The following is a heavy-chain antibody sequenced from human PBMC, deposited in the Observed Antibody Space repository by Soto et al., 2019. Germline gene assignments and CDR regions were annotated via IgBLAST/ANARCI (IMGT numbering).Heavy chain of an antibody. D-gene: IGHD3-3*01. CDR2: IIPILGIA. V-gene: IGHV1-69*04. CDR3: ARDSETLSRGYAFDI. J-gene: IGHJ6*04. Sequence: GASVKVSCKASGGTFSSYTISWVRQAPGQGLEWMGRIIPILGIANYAQKFQGRVTITADKSTSTAYMELSSLRSEDTAVYYCARDSETLSRGYAFDIWGKGTTVTVSS. CDR1: GGTFSSYT.